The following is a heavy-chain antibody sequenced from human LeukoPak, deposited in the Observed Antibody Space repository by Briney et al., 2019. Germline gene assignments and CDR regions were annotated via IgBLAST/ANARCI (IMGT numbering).Heavy chain of an antibody. CDR2: IWYDGSNK. Sequence: GGSLRLSCAASGFTFSSYGMHWVRQAPGKGLEWVAVIWYDGSNKYYADSVKGRFTISRDNSKNTLYLQMNSLRAEDTAVYYCARASGAVVDYYHGMDVWGQGTTVTVSS. CDR3: ARASGAVVDYYHGMDV. D-gene: IGHD2-15*01. V-gene: IGHV3-33*01. CDR1: GFTFSSYG. J-gene: IGHJ6*02.